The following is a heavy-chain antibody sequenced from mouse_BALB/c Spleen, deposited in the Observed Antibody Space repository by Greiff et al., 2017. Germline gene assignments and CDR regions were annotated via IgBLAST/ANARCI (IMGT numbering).Heavy chain of an antibody. CDR1: GFTFSSYT. Sequence: EVQRVESGGGLVKPGGSLKLSCAASGFTFSSYTMSWVRQTPEKRLEWVATISSGGSYTYYPDSVKGRFTISRDNAKNTLYLQMSSLKSEDTAMYYCTRDDTTVVATGAMDYWGQGTSVTVSS. D-gene: IGHD1-1*01. CDR2: ISSGGSYT. V-gene: IGHV5-6-4*01. CDR3: TRDDTTVVATGAMDY. J-gene: IGHJ4*01.